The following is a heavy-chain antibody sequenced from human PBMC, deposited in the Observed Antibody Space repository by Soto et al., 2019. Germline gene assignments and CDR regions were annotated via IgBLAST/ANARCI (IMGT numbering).Heavy chain of an antibody. V-gene: IGHV4-39*01. Sequence: SETLSLTCSVAGDSINSDKYYWGWIRQPPGKGLEWIGSIYYRGNTYYNPSLQTRVTISLDKSKSQFSLKLTSVTAADSAVYFCARLEGLATISYYFDFWGQGALVTVSS. CDR3: ARLEGLATISYYFDF. D-gene: IGHD3-9*01. CDR2: IYYRGNT. CDR1: GDSINSDKYY. J-gene: IGHJ4*02.